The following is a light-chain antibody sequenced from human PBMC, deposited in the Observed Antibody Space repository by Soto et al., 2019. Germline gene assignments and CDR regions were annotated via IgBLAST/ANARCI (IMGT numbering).Light chain of an antibody. J-gene: IGKJ2*01. Sequence: DIQMTQSPSSLFASVGDRVSITCQASQNIYIYLNWFQRKPGRAPKLLIYDSSHLDTGVPSRFSGSGSGTEFTLTISGLQPEDVATYCCQQYDNLPYTFGQGTNLEI. V-gene: IGKV1-33*01. CDR1: QNIYIY. CDR3: QQYDNLPYT. CDR2: DSS.